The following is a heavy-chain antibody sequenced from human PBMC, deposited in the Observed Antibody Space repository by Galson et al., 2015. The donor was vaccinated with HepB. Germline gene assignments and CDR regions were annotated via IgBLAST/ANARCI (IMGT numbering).Heavy chain of an antibody. Sequence: SLRLSCAASGFTFSSYAMHWVRQAPGKGLEWVAVTSYDGSNKYYADSVKGRFTISSDNSKNTLYLQMNSLRAEDTAVYYCARDPLTTGTTLDYWGQGTLVTVSS. CDR2: TSYDGSNK. CDR1: GFTFSSYA. V-gene: IGHV3-30*04. J-gene: IGHJ4*02. CDR3: ARDPLTTGTTLDY. D-gene: IGHD1-1*01.